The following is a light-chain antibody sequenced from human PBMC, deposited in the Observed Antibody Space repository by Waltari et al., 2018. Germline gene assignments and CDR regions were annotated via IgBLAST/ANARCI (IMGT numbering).Light chain of an antibody. CDR3: QQSYITPYT. J-gene: IGKJ2*01. V-gene: IGKV1-39*01. CDR1: QSITGH. CDR2: SAS. Sequence: DIQMTQAPSSLSASVGDRVTMTCRTSQSITGHLNWVQQQPGKAPKLLIHSASALQSGVPSRFRGRGSGTHFTLTISSLQPEDFATYFCQQSYITPYTFGQGTKLEIK.